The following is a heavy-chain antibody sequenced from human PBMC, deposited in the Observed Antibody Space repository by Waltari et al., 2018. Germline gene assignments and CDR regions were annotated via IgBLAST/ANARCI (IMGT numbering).Heavy chain of an antibody. V-gene: IGHV1-8*01. CDR1: GYTFTSYD. CDR3: AREPLKEAP. J-gene: IGHJ5*02. CDR2: MNPNSGNT. Sequence: QVQLVQSGAAVKKPGASVQVSSKASGYTFTSYDITWVRQATGQGLEWMGWMNPNSGNTGYAQKFQGRVTMTRNTSISTAYMELSSLRSEDTAVYYCAREPLKEAPWGQGTLVTVSS.